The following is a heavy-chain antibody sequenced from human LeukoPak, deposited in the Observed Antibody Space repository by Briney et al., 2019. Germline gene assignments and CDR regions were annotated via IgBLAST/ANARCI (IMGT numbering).Heavy chain of an antibody. Sequence: SETLSLTCTVSGGSISSGGYYWSWIRRHPGKGLEWIGYIYYSGSTYSNPSLKSRVTISVDTSKNQFSLNLSSVTAADTAVYYCARYCSSTNCYKGGFDPWGQGTLVTVSS. CDR3: ARYCSSTNCYKGGFDP. J-gene: IGHJ5*02. CDR2: IYYSGST. V-gene: IGHV4-31*03. D-gene: IGHD2-2*02. CDR1: GGSISSGGYY.